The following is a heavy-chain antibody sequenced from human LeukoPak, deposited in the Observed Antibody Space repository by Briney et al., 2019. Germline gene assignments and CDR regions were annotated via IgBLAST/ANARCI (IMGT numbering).Heavy chain of an antibody. CDR1: GFIFSSYA. CDR2: ISGSGGGK. Sequence: PGGSLRLSCAASGFIFSSYAMSWVRQAPGKGLEWVSAISGSGGGKYYADSVKGRFTISRENSKNTLYLQMNSLRAEDTAVYYCASHPATTVTTEAAFDIWGQGTMVTVSS. D-gene: IGHD4-11*01. V-gene: IGHV3-23*01. J-gene: IGHJ3*02. CDR3: ASHPATTVTTEAAFDI.